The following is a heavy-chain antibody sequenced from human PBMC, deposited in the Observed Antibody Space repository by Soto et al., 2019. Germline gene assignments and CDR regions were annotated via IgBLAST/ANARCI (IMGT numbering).Heavy chain of an antibody. D-gene: IGHD3-16*01. CDR1: GGSISSGGYY. CDR2: IYYSGST. V-gene: IGHV4-31*03. Sequence: SETLSLTCTVSGGSISSGGYYWSWIRQHPGKGLEWIGYIYYSGSTYYNPSPKSRVTISVDTSKNQFSLKLSSVTAADTAVYYCAGAWRLRRDHDWFYPWGQGTLVTVCS. CDR3: AGAWRLRRDHDWFYP. J-gene: IGHJ5*02.